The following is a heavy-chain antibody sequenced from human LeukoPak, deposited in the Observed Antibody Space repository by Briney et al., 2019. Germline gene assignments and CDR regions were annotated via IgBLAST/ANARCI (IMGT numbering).Heavy chain of an antibody. D-gene: IGHD4-17*01. CDR1: GGSFSGYY. V-gene: IGHV4-34*01. CDR3: ARGTTVTRYFDF. CDR2: INHSGST. J-gene: IGHJ2*01. Sequence: PAETLSLTCAVYGGSFSGYYWSWIRQPPGKGLEWIGEINHSGSTNYNPSLKSRVTISVDTSKNQFSMKLSSATAADTGVYYCARGTTVTRYFDFWGRGTLVTVSS.